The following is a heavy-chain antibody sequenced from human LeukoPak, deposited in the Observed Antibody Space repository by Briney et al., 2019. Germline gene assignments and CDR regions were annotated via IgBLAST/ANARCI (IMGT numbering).Heavy chain of an antibody. CDR3: ANTSPTVTSLFDY. CDR1: GITFSSYG. CDR2: IRYDGSNK. Sequence: GGSLRLSCAASGITFSSYGMHWVRQAPGKGLELVAFIRYDGSNKYYADSVKGRFTISRDNSKNTLYLQMNSLRAEDTALYYCANTSPTVTSLFDYWGQGTLVTVSS. V-gene: IGHV3-30*02. J-gene: IGHJ4*02. D-gene: IGHD4-17*01.